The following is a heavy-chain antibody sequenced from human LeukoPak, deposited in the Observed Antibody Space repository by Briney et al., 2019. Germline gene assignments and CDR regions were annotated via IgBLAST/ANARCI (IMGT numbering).Heavy chain of an antibody. CDR3: ARVDNFDYYDSSGSRAP. J-gene: IGHJ1*01. CDR1: GFTFSSYS. D-gene: IGHD3-22*01. V-gene: IGHV3-21*01. CDR2: ISSSNSYI. Sequence: PGGSLRLSCAASGFTFSSYSMNWVRQAPGKGLEWVSSISSSNSYIYYADSVKGRFTISRDNAKNSLYLQMNSLRAEDTAVYYCARVDNFDYYDSSGSRAPWGQGTLVTVSS.